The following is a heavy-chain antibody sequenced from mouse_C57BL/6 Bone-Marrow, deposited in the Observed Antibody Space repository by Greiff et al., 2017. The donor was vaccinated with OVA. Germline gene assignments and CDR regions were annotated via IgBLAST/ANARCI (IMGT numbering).Heavy chain of an antibody. J-gene: IGHJ4*01. CDR1: GYAFSSSW. Sequence: LVESGPELVKPGASVKISCKASGYAFSSSWMNWVKQRPGKGLEWIGRIYPGDGDTNYNGKFKGKATLTADKSSSTAYMQLSSLTSEDSAVYYCARRGYYDYDDGDYYAMDYWGQGTSVTVSS. CDR2: IYPGDGDT. D-gene: IGHD2-4*01. CDR3: ARRGYYDYDDGDYYAMDY. V-gene: IGHV1-82*01.